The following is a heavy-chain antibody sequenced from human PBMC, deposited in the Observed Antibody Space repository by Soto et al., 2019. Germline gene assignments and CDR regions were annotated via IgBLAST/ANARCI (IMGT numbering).Heavy chain of an antibody. V-gene: IGHV3-66*01. CDR1: GFTVSRNF. CDR3: ARGGPRSSGYDRFDY. Sequence: EVQLVESGGGLVRPGGSLRLSCAASGFTVSRNFMNWVRQAPGKGLEWVSVIHIGGSTYYADSVKGRFTISRDNSKNTLYLQMNSLRAEDTAVYYCARGGPRSSGYDRFDYWGEGTLVTVSS. CDR2: IHIGGST. D-gene: IGHD3-22*01. J-gene: IGHJ4*02.